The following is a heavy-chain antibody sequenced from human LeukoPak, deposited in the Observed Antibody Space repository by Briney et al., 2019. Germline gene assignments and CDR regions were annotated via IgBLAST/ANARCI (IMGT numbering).Heavy chain of an antibody. D-gene: IGHD3-10*01. V-gene: IGHV3-23*01. Sequence: GALRLSCAASGFTFSSYAMSWVRQAPGKGLEWVSAISGSGGSTYYADSVKGRFTISRDNSKNTLYLQMNSLRAEDTAVYYCAKVRGWFGELTYHDYWGQGTLVTVSS. CDR3: AKVRGWFGELTYHDY. CDR1: GFTFSSYA. J-gene: IGHJ4*02. CDR2: ISGSGGST.